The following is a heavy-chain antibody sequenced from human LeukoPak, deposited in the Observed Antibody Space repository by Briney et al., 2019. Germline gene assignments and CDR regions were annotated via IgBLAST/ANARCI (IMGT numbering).Heavy chain of an antibody. Sequence: GASVKASCKASGYTFTSYGISWVRQAPGQGLEWMGWISAYNGNTNYAQKLQGRVTMTTDTSTSTAYMELRSLRSDDTAVYYCAGGYEEDGSSWYLFDYWGQGTLVTVSS. V-gene: IGHV1-18*01. J-gene: IGHJ4*02. CDR2: ISAYNGNT. CDR3: AGGYEEDGSSWYLFDY. D-gene: IGHD6-13*01. CDR1: GYTFTSYG.